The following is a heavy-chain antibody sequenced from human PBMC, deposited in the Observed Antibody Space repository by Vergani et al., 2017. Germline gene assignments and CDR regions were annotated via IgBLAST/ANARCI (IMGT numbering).Heavy chain of an antibody. Sequence: QVQLQESGPGLVKPSETLSLTCTVSGGSISSYYWSWIRQPPGKGLEWIGYIYYSGSTNYNPSLKSRVTISVDTSKNQFSLKLTSVTAADTAVYYCARTRTHYYYDSSGYYFDYWGQGTLVTVSS. D-gene: IGHD3-22*01. CDR3: ARTRTHYYYDSSGYYFDY. V-gene: IGHV4-59*01. CDR2: IYYSGST. J-gene: IGHJ4*02. CDR1: GGSISSYY.